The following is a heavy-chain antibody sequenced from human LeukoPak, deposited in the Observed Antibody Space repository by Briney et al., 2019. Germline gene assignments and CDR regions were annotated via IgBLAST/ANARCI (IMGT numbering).Heavy chain of an antibody. Sequence: SQTLSLTCAISGDSVSSNSAAWNWIRQSPSRGLEWLGRTYYRSKWYNDYAVSVKSRITINPDTSKNQFSLQLNYVTPEDTAVYYCARDKAPIAAAGDAFDIWGQGTMVTVSS. V-gene: IGHV6-1*01. D-gene: IGHD6-13*01. J-gene: IGHJ3*02. CDR1: GDSVSSNSAA. CDR2: TYYRSKWYN. CDR3: ARDKAPIAAAGDAFDI.